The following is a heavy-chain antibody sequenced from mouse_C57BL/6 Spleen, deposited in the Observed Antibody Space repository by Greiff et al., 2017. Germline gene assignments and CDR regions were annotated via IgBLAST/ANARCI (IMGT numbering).Heavy chain of an antibody. J-gene: IGHJ4*01. Sequence: VQLQQSGAELVKPGASVKLSCTASGFNIKDYYMHWVKQRTEQGLEWIGRIDPEDGETKYAPTFQGTATITADTSSNTAYLQLSSLTSEDTAVYYCARGDYAMDYGGQGTSVTVSA. V-gene: IGHV14-2*01. CDR3: ARGDYAMDY. CDR2: IDPEDGET. CDR1: GFNIKDYY.